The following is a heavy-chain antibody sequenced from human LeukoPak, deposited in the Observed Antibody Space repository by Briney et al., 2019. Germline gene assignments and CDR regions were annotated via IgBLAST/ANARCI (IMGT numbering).Heavy chain of an antibody. CDR3: ARSRNYDILTGYSYYFDY. V-gene: IGHV1-69*02. CDR2: IIPILGIA. D-gene: IGHD3-9*01. Sequence: SVKVSCKASGGTFSSYTISWVRQAPGQGLEWMGRIIPILGIANYAQKFQGRVTITADKSTSTAYMELSSLRSEDTAVYYCARSRNYDILTGYSYYFDYWGQGTLVTVPS. CDR1: GGTFSSYT. J-gene: IGHJ4*02.